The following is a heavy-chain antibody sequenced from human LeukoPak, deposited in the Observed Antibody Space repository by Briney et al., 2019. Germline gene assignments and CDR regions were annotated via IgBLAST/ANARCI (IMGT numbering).Heavy chain of an antibody. CDR2: INPNSGGT. Sequence: ASVKVSCKASGYTFTGYYMHWVRQAPGQGLEWMGWINPNSGGTNYAQKLQGRVTMTTDTSTSTAYMELRSLRSDDTAVYYCARDLQYYDFWSGSFPDAFDIWGQGTMVTVSS. J-gene: IGHJ3*02. V-gene: IGHV1-2*02. D-gene: IGHD3-3*01. CDR1: GYTFTGYY. CDR3: ARDLQYYDFWSGSFPDAFDI.